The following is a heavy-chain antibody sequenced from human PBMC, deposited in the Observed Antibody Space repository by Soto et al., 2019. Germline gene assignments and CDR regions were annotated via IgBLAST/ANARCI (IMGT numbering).Heavy chain of an antibody. Sequence: GGSLRLSCAASGFTFSSYEMNWVRQAPGKGLEWVSYISSSGSTIYYADSVKGRFTISRDNAKNSLYLQMNSLRAEDTAVYYCARDTQPLRSAYWYFDLWGRGTLVTVSS. CDR2: ISSSGSTI. CDR1: GFTFSSYE. CDR3: ARDTQPLRSAYWYFDL. J-gene: IGHJ2*01. V-gene: IGHV3-48*03.